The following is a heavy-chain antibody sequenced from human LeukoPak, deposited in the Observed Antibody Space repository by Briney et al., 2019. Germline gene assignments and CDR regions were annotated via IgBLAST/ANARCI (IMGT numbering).Heavy chain of an antibody. CDR3: ARHVALGYCSSTSCPGGAFDI. CDR2: IYPGDSDT. CDR1: GYSFTSYW. D-gene: IGHD2-2*01. Sequence: GESLKISCKGSGYSFTSYWIGWVRQMPGKGLEWMGIIYPGDSDTRYSPSFQGQVTISADKSIRTAYLQWSSLKASDTAMYYCARHVALGYCSSTSCPGGAFDIWGQGTMVTVSS. J-gene: IGHJ3*02. V-gene: IGHV5-51*01.